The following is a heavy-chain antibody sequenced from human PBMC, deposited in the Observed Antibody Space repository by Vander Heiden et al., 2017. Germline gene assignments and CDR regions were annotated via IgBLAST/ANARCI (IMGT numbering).Heavy chain of an antibody. J-gene: IGHJ2*01. CDR3: ARVGDSSSGWFFDV. V-gene: IGHV4-59*01. D-gene: IGHD3-22*01. CDR1: GDSFGSYY. CDR2: VYYTGYA. Sequence: QVHLQESGPGLVKPSETLSLSCPVSGDSFGSYYWAWIRQPPGKGLEWIGNVYYTGYANYNPSLSSRVTFSVDTSRNQFSLSLSSVNAADTAVYYCARVGDSSSGWFFDVWGRGSLVTVAS.